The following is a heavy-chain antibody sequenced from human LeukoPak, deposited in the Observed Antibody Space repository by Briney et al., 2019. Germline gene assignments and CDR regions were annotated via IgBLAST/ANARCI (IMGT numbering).Heavy chain of an antibody. V-gene: IGHV1-8*03. CDR1: GGTFSSYA. CDR2: MNPNSGNT. J-gene: IGHJ3*02. CDR3: ASSSSSHRRSAFDI. D-gene: IGHD6-6*01. Sequence: ASVKVSCKASGGTFSSYAISWVRQATGQGLEWMGWMNPNSGNTGYAQKFQGRVTITRNTSISTAYMELSSLRSEDTAVYYCASSSSSHRRSAFDIWGQGTMVTVSS.